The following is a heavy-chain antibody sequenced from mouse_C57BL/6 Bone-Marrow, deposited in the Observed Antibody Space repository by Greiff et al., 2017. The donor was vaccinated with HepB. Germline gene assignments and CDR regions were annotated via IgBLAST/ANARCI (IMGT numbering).Heavy chain of an antibody. D-gene: IGHD2-4*01. CDR2: INPNNGGT. CDR3: AKGGDYQFAY. CDR1: GYTFTDYY. V-gene: IGHV1-26*01. J-gene: IGHJ3*01. Sequence: EVQLQQSGPELVKPGASVKISCKASGYTFTDYYMNWVKQSHGKSLEWIGDINPNNGGTSYNQKFKGKATLTVDKSSSTAYMELRSLTSEDSAVYYCAKGGDYQFAYWGQGTLVTVSA.